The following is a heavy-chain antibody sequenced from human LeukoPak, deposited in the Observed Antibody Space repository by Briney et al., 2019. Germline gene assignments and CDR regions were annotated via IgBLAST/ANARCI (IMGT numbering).Heavy chain of an antibody. CDR3: AREEPNWDYYYGMDV. D-gene: IGHD7-27*01. CDR2: IIPILGIA. CDR1: GGTFSSYA. Sequence: SVKVSSKASGGTFSSYAISWVRQAPGQGLEWMGRIIPILGIANYAQKFQGRVTITADKSTSTAYMELSSLRSEDTAVYYCAREEPNWDYYYGMDVWGQGTTVTVSS. J-gene: IGHJ6*02. V-gene: IGHV1-69*04.